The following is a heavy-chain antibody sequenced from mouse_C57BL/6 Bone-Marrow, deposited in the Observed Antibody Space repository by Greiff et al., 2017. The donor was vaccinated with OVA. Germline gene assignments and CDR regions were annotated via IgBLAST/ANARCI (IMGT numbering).Heavy chain of an antibody. CDR1: GYTFTSYG. D-gene: IGHD2-3*01. J-gene: IGHJ2*01. CDR2: IYPRSGNT. Sequence: QVQLQQSGAELARPGASVKLSCKASGYTFTSYGISWVKQRTGQGLEWIGEIYPRSGNTYYNEKFKGKATLTADKSSSTAYMELRSLTSEDSAVYFCAGRRWLLRGVYFDYWGQGTTLTVSS. CDR3: AGRRWLLRGVYFDY. V-gene: IGHV1-81*01.